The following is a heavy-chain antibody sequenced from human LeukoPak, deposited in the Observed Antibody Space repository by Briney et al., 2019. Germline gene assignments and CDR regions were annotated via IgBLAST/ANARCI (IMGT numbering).Heavy chain of an antibody. Sequence: SETLSLTCTVSGGSISSYYWSWLRQPPGKGLEWIGYIYYSGSTNYNPSLKSRVTISVDTSKNQFSLKLSSVTAADTAVYYCARGSGHSLLFDYWGQGTLVTVSS. CDR1: GGSISSYY. D-gene: IGHD6-13*01. CDR3: ARGSGHSLLFDY. J-gene: IGHJ4*02. CDR2: IYYSGST. V-gene: IGHV4-59*01.